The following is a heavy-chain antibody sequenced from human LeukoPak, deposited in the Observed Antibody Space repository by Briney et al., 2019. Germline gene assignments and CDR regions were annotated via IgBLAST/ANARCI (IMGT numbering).Heavy chain of an antibody. Sequence: GGSLRLSCAASGFTVSSNYMSWDRQAPGKGLEWVSVIYSGGSTYYADSVKGRFTISRDNSKNTLYLQMNSLGAEDTAVYYCARVGYSYGYIRSWGQGTLVTVSS. CDR1: GFTVSSNY. CDR2: IYSGGST. J-gene: IGHJ5*02. CDR3: ARVGYSYGYIRS. V-gene: IGHV3-53*01. D-gene: IGHD5-18*01.